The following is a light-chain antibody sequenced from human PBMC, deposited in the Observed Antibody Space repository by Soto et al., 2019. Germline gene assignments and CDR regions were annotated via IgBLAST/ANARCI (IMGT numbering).Light chain of an antibody. CDR2: EVS. J-gene: IGLJ2*01. CDR1: SSDVGGYNY. CDR3: SSYTSSSTQV. Sequence: QSALTQPASVSGSPGQSITLSCTGTSSDVGGYNYVSWYQQHPGKAPKLMIYEVSTRPSGVSNRFSGSKSGNTASLTISGLQAEDEADYYCSSYTSSSTQVFGGGTKLTVL. V-gene: IGLV2-14*01.